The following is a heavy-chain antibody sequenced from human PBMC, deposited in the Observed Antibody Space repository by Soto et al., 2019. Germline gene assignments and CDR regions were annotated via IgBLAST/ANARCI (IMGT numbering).Heavy chain of an antibody. Sequence: QVQLVESGGGVVQPGRSLRLSCAASGFTFSSYGIHWVRQAPGKGLEWVAVIWYDGSNKYYADSVKGRFSISRDNSKNTVHLQMNSLTAEDTAEYHCAREWNGMDVWGQGTTVTVSS. D-gene: IGHD5-12*01. V-gene: IGHV3-33*01. J-gene: IGHJ6*02. CDR2: IWYDGSNK. CDR1: GFTFSSYG. CDR3: AREWNGMDV.